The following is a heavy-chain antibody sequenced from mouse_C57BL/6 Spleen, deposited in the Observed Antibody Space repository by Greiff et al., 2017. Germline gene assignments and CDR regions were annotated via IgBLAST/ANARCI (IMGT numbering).Heavy chain of an antibody. Sequence: VQLQQPGAELVMPGASVKLSCKASGYTFTSYWMHWVKQRPGQGLEWIGEIDPSDSYTNYNQKFKGKSTLTVDKSSSTAYMQLSSLTSEDSAVYYCARGGSTVVDYAMDYWGQGTSVTVSS. CDR2: IDPSDSYT. J-gene: IGHJ4*01. D-gene: IGHD1-1*01. CDR3: ARGGSTVVDYAMDY. V-gene: IGHV1-69*01. CDR1: GYTFTSYW.